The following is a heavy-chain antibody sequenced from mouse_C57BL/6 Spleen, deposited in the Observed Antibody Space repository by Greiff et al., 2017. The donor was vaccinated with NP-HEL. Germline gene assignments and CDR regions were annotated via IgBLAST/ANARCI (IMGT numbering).Heavy chain of an antibody. CDR3: ARPGYYYAMDY. V-gene: IGHV2-2*01. CDR1: GFSLTSYG. D-gene: IGHD2-2*01. J-gene: IGHJ4*01. Sequence: VMLKQSGPGLVQPSQSLSITCTVSGFSLTSYGVHWVRQSPGKGLEWLGVIWSGGSTDYNAAFISRLSISKDNSKSQVFFKMNSLQADDTAIYYCARPGYYYAMDYWGQGTSVTVSS. CDR2: IWSGGST.